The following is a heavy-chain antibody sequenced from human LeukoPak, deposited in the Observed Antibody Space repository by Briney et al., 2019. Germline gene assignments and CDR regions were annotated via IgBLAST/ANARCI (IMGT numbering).Heavy chain of an antibody. Sequence: SVKVSCKASGGTFSSYAISWVRQAPGQGLEWMGRIIPILGIANYAQKFQGRVTITADKSTSTAYMELSSLRSEDTAVYYCARDGEPGALDYWGQGTLVTVSS. D-gene: IGHD1-14*01. V-gene: IGHV1-69*04. J-gene: IGHJ4*02. CDR1: GGTFSSYA. CDR3: ARDGEPGALDY. CDR2: IIPILGIA.